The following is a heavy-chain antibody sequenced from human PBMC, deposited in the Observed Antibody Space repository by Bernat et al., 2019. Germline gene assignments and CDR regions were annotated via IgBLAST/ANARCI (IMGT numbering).Heavy chain of an antibody. Sequence: EVQLVESGGGLIQPGGSLRLSCAASGFTVSSNYMSWVRQAPGKGLEWVSVIYSGGSTYYADSVKGRFTISRDNSKNTLYLQMNSLRAEDTAVYYCALERYSSGWYYFDYWGQGTLVTVSS. CDR3: ALERYSSGWYYFDY. J-gene: IGHJ4*02. D-gene: IGHD6-19*01. CDR1: GFTVSSNY. CDR2: IYSGGST. V-gene: IGHV3-53*01.